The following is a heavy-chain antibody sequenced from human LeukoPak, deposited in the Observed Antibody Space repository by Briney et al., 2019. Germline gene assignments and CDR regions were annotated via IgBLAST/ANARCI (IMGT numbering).Heavy chain of an antibody. D-gene: IGHD3-10*01. CDR1: GGSISSYY. V-gene: IGHV4-59*01. CDR2: IYYSGST. Sequence: SETLSLTCTVSGGSISSYYWSWIRQPPGKGLEWIGYIYYSGSTNYNPSLKSRVTISVDTSKNQFSLKLSSVTAADTAVYYCARERGERVTMVRGVTTPIDYWGQGTLVTVSS. CDR3: ARERGERVTMVRGVTTPIDY. J-gene: IGHJ4*02.